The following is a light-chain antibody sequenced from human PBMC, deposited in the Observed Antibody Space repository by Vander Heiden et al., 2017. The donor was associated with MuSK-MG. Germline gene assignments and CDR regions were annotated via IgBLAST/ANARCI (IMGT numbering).Light chain of an antibody. CDR2: EVS. Sequence: QSALTQPPSASGSPGQSVTISCTGTSSDIGGYNYVPWYQQHPGKAPKLMIYEVSKRPSGVPDRFSGSKSANAASLTVSGLQAEDEADYYCSSYAGSSNVFGTGTKVTVL. CDR3: SSYAGSSNV. CDR1: SSDIGGYNY. V-gene: IGLV2-8*01. J-gene: IGLJ1*01.